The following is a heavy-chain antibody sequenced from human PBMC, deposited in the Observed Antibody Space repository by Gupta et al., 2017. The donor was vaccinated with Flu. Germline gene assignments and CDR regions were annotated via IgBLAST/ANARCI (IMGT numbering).Heavy chain of an antibody. V-gene: IGHV3-23*01. CDR3: AKDTLSSGWLYYFDY. CDR2: ISGSGGST. CDR1: GFTFSSYA. J-gene: IGHJ4*02. D-gene: IGHD6-19*01. Sequence: EVQLLESGGGLVQPGGSLRLSCAASGFTFSSYAMSWVRQAPGKGLGWVSAISGSGGSTYYADSVKGRFTISRDNSKNTLYLEMNSLRAEDTAVYYCAKDTLSSGWLYYFDYWGQGTLVTVSS.